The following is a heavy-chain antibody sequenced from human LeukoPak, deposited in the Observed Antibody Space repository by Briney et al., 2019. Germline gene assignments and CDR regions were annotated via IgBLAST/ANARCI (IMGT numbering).Heavy chain of an antibody. V-gene: IGHV4-38-2*01. CDR2: IFHSGST. J-gene: IGHJ3*02. Sequence: PSETLSLTCDVSGYSISSGYYWACIRQFPGKGRGWVGSIFHSGSTYDNPSLKSRVTTSVDASKNYSSLTLSSVTAADTAVYHCARHMTTDMLDAFDIWGQGTMVIISS. D-gene: IGHD3-10*02. CDR3: ARHMTTDMLDAFDI. CDR1: GYSISSGYY.